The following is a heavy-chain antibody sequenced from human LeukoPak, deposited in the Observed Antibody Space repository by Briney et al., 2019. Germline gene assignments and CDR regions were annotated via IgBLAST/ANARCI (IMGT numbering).Heavy chain of an antibody. J-gene: IGHJ6*03. D-gene: IGHD3-22*01. Sequence: GASVKVSCKASGYTFTSYDINWVRQATGQGLKWMGWMNPNSGNTGYAQKFQGRVTMTEDTSTDTAYMELSSLRSEDTAVYYCATMTAYYYDSSAHPLYYYYMDVWGKGTTVTVSS. CDR1: GYTFTSYD. CDR2: MNPNSGNT. CDR3: ATMTAYYYDSSAHPLYYYYMDV. V-gene: IGHV1-8*01.